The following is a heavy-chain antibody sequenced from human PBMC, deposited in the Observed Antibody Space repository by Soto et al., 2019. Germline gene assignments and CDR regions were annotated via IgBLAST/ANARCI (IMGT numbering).Heavy chain of an antibody. CDR2: IIPIFGTA. CDR3: AREDDFWSGKRNWFDP. J-gene: IGHJ5*02. V-gene: IGHV1-69*01. D-gene: IGHD3-3*01. CDR1: GGTFSSYA. Sequence: QVQLVQSGAEVKKPGSSVKVSCKASGGTFSSYAISWVRQAPGQGLEWMGGIIPIFGTANYAQKFQGRVTITADESTSTAYVELSSLRSEDTAVYYCAREDDFWSGKRNWFDPWGQGTLVTVSS.